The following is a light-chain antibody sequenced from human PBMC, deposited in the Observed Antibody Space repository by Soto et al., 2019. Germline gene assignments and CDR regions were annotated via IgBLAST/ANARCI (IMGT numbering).Light chain of an antibody. J-gene: IGLJ2*01. CDR2: GNR. V-gene: IGLV1-40*01. CDR3: QAWDSSTAV. CDR1: SSNLGAGYD. Sequence: QSVLTQPPSVSGAPGQRVTISCTGNSSNLGAGYDVHWYQQLPGAAPKLVIFGNRNRPSGVPERFSGSKSGTSASLAITGLQAEDEADYYCQAWDSSTAVFGGGTKLTVL.